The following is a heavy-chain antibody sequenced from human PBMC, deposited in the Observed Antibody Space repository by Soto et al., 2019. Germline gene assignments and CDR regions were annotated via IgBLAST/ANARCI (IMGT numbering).Heavy chain of an antibody. CDR3: ARDTNYYYGMDV. J-gene: IGHJ6*02. CDR1: GCTFNTYT. Sequence: GGSLRLSCAASGCTFNTYTMNWVRQAPGKGLEWVSSISSASTYIGYADSVKGRFTISRDNTKNSLYLQMNSLRTEDTAVYYCARDTNYYYGMDVWGQGTTVTVSS. D-gene: IGHD2-2*01. V-gene: IGHV3-21*01. CDR2: ISSASTYI.